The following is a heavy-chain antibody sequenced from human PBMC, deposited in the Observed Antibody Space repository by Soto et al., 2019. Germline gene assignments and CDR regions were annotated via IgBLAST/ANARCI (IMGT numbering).Heavy chain of an antibody. Sequence: QVQLQESGPGLVKPSQTLSLTCTVSGGSISSGGYYWSWIRQHPGKGLEWIGYIYYSGSTYYNPSLKSRVTISVDTSKNQFSLKLSSVTAADTAVYYCAGPRTVNQSHHRDYYYYYMDVWGKGTTVTVSS. CDR2: IYYSGST. CDR1: GGSISSGGYY. D-gene: IGHD2-21*02. V-gene: IGHV4-31*03. CDR3: AGPRTVNQSHHRDYYYYYMDV. J-gene: IGHJ6*03.